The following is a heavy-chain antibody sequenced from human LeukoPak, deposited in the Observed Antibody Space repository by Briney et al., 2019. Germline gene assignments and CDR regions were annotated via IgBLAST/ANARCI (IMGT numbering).Heavy chain of an antibody. J-gene: IGHJ4*02. CDR2: ISSSSSTI. V-gene: IGHV3-48*02. CDR3: ARDSYVWGSYRPYYFDY. Sequence: GGSLRLSCAASGFTFSRYSMNWVRQAPGKGLEWVSYISSSSSTIYYADSVKGRFTISRDNAKNSLYLQMNSLRDEDTAVYYCARDSYVWGSYRPYYFDYWGQGTLVTVSS. D-gene: IGHD3-16*02. CDR1: GFTFSRYS.